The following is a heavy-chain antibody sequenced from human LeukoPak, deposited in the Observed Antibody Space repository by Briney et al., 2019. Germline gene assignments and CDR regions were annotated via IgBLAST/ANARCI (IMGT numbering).Heavy chain of an antibody. Sequence: GGSLRLSCAASGFTFSSYGMHWVRQAPGKGLEWVGFIASETYGGTAEYAASVEGRFTISRDDSKSIAYLQMNSLKTEDTAVYYCTRDQTPYYWGQGTLVTVSS. CDR1: GFTFSSYG. J-gene: IGHJ4*02. CDR2: IASETYGGTA. CDR3: TRDQTPYY. V-gene: IGHV3-49*04.